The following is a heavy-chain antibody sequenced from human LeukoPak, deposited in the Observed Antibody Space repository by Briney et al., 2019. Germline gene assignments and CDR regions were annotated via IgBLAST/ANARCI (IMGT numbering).Heavy chain of an antibody. V-gene: IGHV4-59*08. J-gene: IGHJ4*02. CDR3: AGAKMGVAGFFDN. CDR1: GGSFSGYY. D-gene: IGHD6-19*01. Sequence: PSETLSLTCAVYGGSFSGYYWSWIRQPPGKGLEWIGYMYYSGKTSHNPSLKSRLTISVDTSKNQFSLKLTSVTAADTAVYYCAGAKMGVAGFFDNWGQGNLVTVSS. CDR2: MYYSGKT.